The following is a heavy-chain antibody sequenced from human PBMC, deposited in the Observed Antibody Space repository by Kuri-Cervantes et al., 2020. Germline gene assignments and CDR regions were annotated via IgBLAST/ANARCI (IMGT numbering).Heavy chain of an antibody. CDR2: IIGSGANT. Sequence: GESLRLSCAASGFTFSDYYMSWIRQAPGKGLQWVSSIIGSGANTYYPDSVKGRFTISRDNSKNTLYLQMNSLRVEDTAVYYCARKGPPLNALDIWGQGTVVTVSS. CDR3: ARKGPPLNALDI. D-gene: IGHD1-14*01. CDR1: GFTFSDYY. V-gene: IGHV3-23*01. J-gene: IGHJ3*02.